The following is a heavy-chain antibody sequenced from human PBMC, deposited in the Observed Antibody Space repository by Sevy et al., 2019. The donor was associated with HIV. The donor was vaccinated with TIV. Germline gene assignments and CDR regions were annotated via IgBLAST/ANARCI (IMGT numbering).Heavy chain of an antibody. D-gene: IGHD2-2*02. CDR3: ARVPRYCSSTSCYTAGTGGYYYYGMDV. CDR1: GGSFSGYY. V-gene: IGHV4-34*01. CDR2: INHSGST. J-gene: IGHJ6*02. Sequence: SKTLSLTCAVYGGSFSGYYWSWIRQPPGKGLEWIGEINHSGSTNYNPSLKSRVTISVDTSKNQFSLKLSSVTAADTAVYYGARVPRYCSSTSCYTAGTGGYYYYGMDVWGQGTTVTVSS.